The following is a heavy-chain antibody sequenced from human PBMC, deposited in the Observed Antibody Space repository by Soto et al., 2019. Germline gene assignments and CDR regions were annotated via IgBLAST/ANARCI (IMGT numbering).Heavy chain of an antibody. V-gene: IGHV4-31*03. Sequence: ASETLSLTCTVACDTSSGGGYCWSWIRQHPGKGLGWIGYIYYSKSTDYNPSLKSRVTISVDTPKNQYSLKLSSVTAADMAVYYCARDRSSSCQDFDYWGKGTLVTVSS. CDR2: IYYSKST. CDR1: CDTSSGGGYC. D-gene: IGHD6-13*01. J-gene: IGHJ4*02. CDR3: ARDRSSSCQDFDY.